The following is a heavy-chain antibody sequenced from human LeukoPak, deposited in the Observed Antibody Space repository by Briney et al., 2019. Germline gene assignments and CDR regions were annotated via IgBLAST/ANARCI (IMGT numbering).Heavy chain of an antibody. CDR3: AKDGGYGSGSYYPDY. J-gene: IGHJ4*02. CDR1: GFSFSSYT. D-gene: IGHD3-10*01. CDR2: ISSSGGHI. V-gene: IGHV3-21*04. Sequence: GGSLRLSCAASGFSFSSYTMNWVRQAPGKGLEWVSSISSSGGHIYYGDSVKGRFTVSRDNAKNSLYLQMNSLRVEDTPVYYCAKDGGYGSGSYYPDYWGQGTLVTVSS.